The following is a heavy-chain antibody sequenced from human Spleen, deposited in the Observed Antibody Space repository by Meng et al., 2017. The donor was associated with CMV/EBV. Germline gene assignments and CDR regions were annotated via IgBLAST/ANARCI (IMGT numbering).Heavy chain of an antibody. V-gene: IGHV1-69*02. D-gene: IGHD2-2*02. CDR3: ATNGRVVVPAAIGGGDY. CDR1: GGTLSTYT. J-gene: IGHJ4*02. CDR2: IIPILGIA. Sequence: SVKVSCKTTGGTLSTYTISWVRQAPGQGLEWMGRIIPILGIANYAQKFQGRVTITADKSTSTAYMELSSLRSEDTAVYYCATNGRVVVPAAIGGGDYWGQGTLVTVSS.